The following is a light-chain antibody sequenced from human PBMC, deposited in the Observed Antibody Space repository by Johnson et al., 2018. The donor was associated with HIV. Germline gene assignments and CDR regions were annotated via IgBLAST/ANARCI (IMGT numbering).Light chain of an antibody. J-gene: IGLJ1*01. Sequence: QSVLTQPPSVSAAPGQKVTISCSGSSSNIGKNYVSWYQHLPGTAPKLLIYDTYKRPSGIPDRFSGSKSGTSATLGISGLQSEDEADYYCAAWDDSLNVHVFGTGTKVT. V-gene: IGLV1-51*01. CDR3: AAWDDSLNVHV. CDR1: SSNIGKNY. CDR2: DTY.